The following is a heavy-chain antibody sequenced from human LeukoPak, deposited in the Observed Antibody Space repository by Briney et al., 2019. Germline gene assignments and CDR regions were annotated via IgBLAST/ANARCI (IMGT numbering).Heavy chain of an antibody. Sequence: SVNLTLKASGGTFSSYAISWVRQAPGQGLEWMGRIIPIFGTANYAQKFQGRVTITADKSTSTAYMELSSLRSEDTAVYYCARDHPPTVTLYYVYYMDVWGKGTRVTVSS. CDR1: GGTFSSYA. D-gene: IGHD4-17*01. J-gene: IGHJ6*03. V-gene: IGHV1-69*06. CDR3: ARDHPPTVTLYYVYYMDV. CDR2: IIPIFGTA.